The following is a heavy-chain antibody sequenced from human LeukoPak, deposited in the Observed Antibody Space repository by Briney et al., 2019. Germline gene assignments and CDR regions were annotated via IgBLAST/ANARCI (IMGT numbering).Heavy chain of an antibody. J-gene: IGHJ4*02. CDR2: IGPSGSDI. V-gene: IGHV3-48*01. Sequence: PGGSLRLSCAASGFTFGLYAMNWVRQAPGKGLEWISYIGPSGSDIYYADSVKGRFTISRDNAKDSLHLQMNSMRAEDTAVYYCARGVVPAAIDYWGQGTLVTVSS. CDR1: GFTFGLYA. D-gene: IGHD2-2*01. CDR3: ARGVVPAAIDY.